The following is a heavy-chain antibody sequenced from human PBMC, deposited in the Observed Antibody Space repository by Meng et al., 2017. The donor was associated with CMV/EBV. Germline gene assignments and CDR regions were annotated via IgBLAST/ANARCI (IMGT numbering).Heavy chain of an antibody. CDR2: INPSGGST. V-gene: IGHV1-46*01. D-gene: IGHD6-6*01. J-gene: IGHJ6*02. CDR1: GYTFTSHY. CDR3: ARDQGYSSSSPEDHYYGMDV. Sequence: ASVKVSCKASGYTFTSHYMHWVRQAPGQGLEWMGIINPSGGSTSYAQKFQGRVTMTRDTSTSTVYMELSSLRSEDTAVYYCARDQGYSSSSPEDHYYGMDVWGQGTTVTVSS.